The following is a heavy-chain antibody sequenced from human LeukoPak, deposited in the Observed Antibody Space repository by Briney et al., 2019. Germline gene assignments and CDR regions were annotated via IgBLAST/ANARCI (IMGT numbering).Heavy chain of an antibody. Sequence: GGSLRLSCAASGFTFSSYGMHWVRQVPGKGLEWVSVIYSGGSTYYADSVKGRFTISRDNSKNTLYLQMNSLRAEDTAVYYCARDTIPYYMDVWGKGTTVTISS. CDR1: GFTFSSYG. J-gene: IGHJ6*03. D-gene: IGHD5-24*01. V-gene: IGHV3-66*01. CDR3: ARDTIPYYMDV. CDR2: IYSGGST.